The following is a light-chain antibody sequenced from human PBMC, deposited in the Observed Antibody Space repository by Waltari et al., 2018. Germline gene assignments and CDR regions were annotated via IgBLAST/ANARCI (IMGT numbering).Light chain of an antibody. CDR1: QTINKY. V-gene: IGKV1-39*01. Sequence: DIQMTQSPSSLSASVGHKVTITCRAGQTINKYLNWYQQKPGKAPRVLIYAASTLQSGVPSRFSGGGSGTDFTLTISSLQPEDFGTYFCQQSYSLPWTFGQGTKVEIK. CDR3: QQSYSLPWT. CDR2: AAS. J-gene: IGKJ1*01.